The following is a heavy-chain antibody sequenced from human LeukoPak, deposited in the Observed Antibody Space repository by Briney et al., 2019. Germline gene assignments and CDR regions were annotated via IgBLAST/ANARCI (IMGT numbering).Heavy chain of an antibody. J-gene: IGHJ4*02. Sequence: SETLSLTCTVSGGSISSSSYYWGWIRQPPGKGLEWIGSIYYSGSTYHNPSLKSRVTISVDTSKNQFSLKLSSVTAADTAVYYCARPLWIAVAGFDYWGQGTLVTVSS. D-gene: IGHD6-19*01. CDR2: IYYSGST. V-gene: IGHV4-39*01. CDR3: ARPLWIAVAGFDY. CDR1: GGSISSSSYY.